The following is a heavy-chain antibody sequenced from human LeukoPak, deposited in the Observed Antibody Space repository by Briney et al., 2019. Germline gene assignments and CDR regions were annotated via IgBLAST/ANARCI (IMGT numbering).Heavy chain of an antibody. CDR2: ISSSGSTI. D-gene: IGHD4-23*01. CDR3: AKFRDGGASVLEY. V-gene: IGHV3-48*03. J-gene: IGHJ4*02. CDR1: GFTFSSYE. Sequence: GGSLRLSCAASGFTFSSYEMNWVRQAPGKGLEWVSYISSSGSTIYYADSVKGRFTISRDNAKNSLYLQMNSLRAEDTAVYYCAKFRDGGASVLEYWGQGTLVTVSS.